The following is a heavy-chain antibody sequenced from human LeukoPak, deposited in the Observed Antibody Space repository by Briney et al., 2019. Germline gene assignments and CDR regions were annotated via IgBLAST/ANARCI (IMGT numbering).Heavy chain of an antibody. Sequence: SVKVSCKASGGTFSSYAISWVRQAPGQGLEWMGGIIPIFGTANYAQKFQGRVAITTDESTSTAYMELSSLRSEDTAVYYCARELEPLTAYFDYWGQGTLVTVSS. V-gene: IGHV1-69*05. CDR3: ARELEPLTAYFDY. CDR2: IIPIFGTA. D-gene: IGHD1-1*01. CDR1: GGTFSSYA. J-gene: IGHJ4*02.